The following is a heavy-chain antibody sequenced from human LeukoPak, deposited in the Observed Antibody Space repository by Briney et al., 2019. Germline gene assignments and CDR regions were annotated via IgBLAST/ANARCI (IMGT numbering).Heavy chain of an antibody. CDR1: GFTFSSYG. Sequence: QPGGSLRLSCAASGFTFSSYGMSWVRQTPGKGLEWVSSISVSGGSTFYADSVKGRFTISRDNSKNTLYLQLNGLRTEDTALYYCAKDRLLNCRGDCYIFDYWGQGTLVTVSS. CDR2: ISVSGGST. V-gene: IGHV3-23*01. J-gene: IGHJ4*02. D-gene: IGHD2-21*01. CDR3: AKDRLLNCRGDCYIFDY.